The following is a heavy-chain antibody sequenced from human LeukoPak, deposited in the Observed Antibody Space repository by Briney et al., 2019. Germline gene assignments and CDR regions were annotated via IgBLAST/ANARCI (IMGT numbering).Heavy chain of an antibody. CDR2: IIPIFGTA. V-gene: IGHV1-69*01. D-gene: IGHD5-18*01. CDR1: GGTFSSYA. J-gene: IGHJ4*02. Sequence: SVKVSCKASGGTFSSYAISWVRQTPGQGLEWMGGIIPIFGTANYAQKFQGRVTITADESTSTAYMELSSLRSEGTAVYYCAREDTAMVLVDYWGQGTLVTVSS. CDR3: AREDTAMVLVDY.